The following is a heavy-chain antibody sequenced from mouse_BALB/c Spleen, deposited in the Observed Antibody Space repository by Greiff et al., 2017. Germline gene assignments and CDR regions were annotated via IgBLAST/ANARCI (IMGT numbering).Heavy chain of an antibody. CDR1: GYTFTDYN. V-gene: IGHV1S29*02. CDR3: ARGVYYGNFYAMDY. CDR2: IYPYNGGT. Sequence: VQLKESGPELVKPGASVKISCKASGYTFTDYNMHWVKQSHGKSLEWIGYIYPYNGGTGYNQKFKSKATLTVDNSSSTAYMELRSLTSEDSAVYYCARGVYYGNFYAMDYWGQGTSVTVSS. J-gene: IGHJ4*01. D-gene: IGHD2-1*01.